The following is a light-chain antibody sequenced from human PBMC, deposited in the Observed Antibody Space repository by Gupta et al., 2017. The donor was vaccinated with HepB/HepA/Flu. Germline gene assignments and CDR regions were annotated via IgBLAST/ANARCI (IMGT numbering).Light chain of an antibody. CDR1: SIGSKS. V-gene: IGLV3-21*02. Sequence: YVLAQPPSVSVAPGETATMTCGGDSIGSKSVHWYQQKPGQAPGLVVYGDTNRPSGIPQRFSGSNSGNTATLTISRVEAGDEADYFCQVWDFSSDHVIFGGGTKLTVL. CDR3: QVWDFSSDHVI. J-gene: IGLJ2*01. CDR2: GDT.